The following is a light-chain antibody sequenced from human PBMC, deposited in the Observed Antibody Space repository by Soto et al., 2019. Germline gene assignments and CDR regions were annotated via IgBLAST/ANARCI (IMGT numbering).Light chain of an antibody. J-gene: IGKJ4*01. CDR1: QGISSY. Sequence: AIRMTQSPSSLSASTGDRVTITFRASQGISSYLAWYQQKPGKAPKLLIYAASTLQSGVPSRFSGSGSGTEFTLTISSLQPDDYATYYCQQYIDYFTFGGGTKVDIK. V-gene: IGKV1-8*01. CDR2: AAS. CDR3: QQYIDYFT.